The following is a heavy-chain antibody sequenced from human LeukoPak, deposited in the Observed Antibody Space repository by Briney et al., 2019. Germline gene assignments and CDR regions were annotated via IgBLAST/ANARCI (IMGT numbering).Heavy chain of an antibody. J-gene: IGHJ6*03. CDR2: INNDGSST. V-gene: IGHV3-74*01. Sequence: GGSLRLSCAASGFSFDSHWMHWARQGPDEALVWLSRINNDGSSTSHADSVRGRFTISRDNFRNVLYLQMDSLGAEDTAVYYCGRDPILGNEGGYYMDVWGKGTKVTVSS. D-gene: IGHD3-3*01. CDR3: GRDPILGNEGGYYMDV. CDR1: GFSFDSHW.